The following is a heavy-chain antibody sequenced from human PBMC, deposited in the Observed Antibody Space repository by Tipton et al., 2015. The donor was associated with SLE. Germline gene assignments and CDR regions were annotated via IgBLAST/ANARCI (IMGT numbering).Heavy chain of an antibody. Sequence: TLSLTCAVSGYSISSGYYWGWIRQPPGKGLEWIGSIYHSGSTYYNPSLKSRVTISVDRSKNQFSLKLSSVTAADTAVYYCARGGIQLREGFDYWGQGTLVTASS. CDR2: IYHSGST. CDR1: GYSISSGYY. V-gene: IGHV4-38-2*01. J-gene: IGHJ4*02. CDR3: ARGGIQLREGFDY. D-gene: IGHD5-18*01.